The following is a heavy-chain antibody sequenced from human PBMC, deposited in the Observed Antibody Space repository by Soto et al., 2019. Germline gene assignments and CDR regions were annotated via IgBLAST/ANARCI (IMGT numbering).Heavy chain of an antibody. V-gene: IGHV4-59*02. CDR1: GGSVTSYY. CDR3: ATGSRSSTSDAFDV. Sequence: QVQLQESGPGLVKPSETLSLTCSVSGGSVTSYYWTWIRQPPEKGLEWIGYVFYSGNTNCNPSLQSRVTMSVDSSRNHFSLTLNSVTAADTAVYYCATGSRSSTSDAFDVWGRGTMVTVSS. J-gene: IGHJ3*01. CDR2: VFYSGNT. D-gene: IGHD2-2*01.